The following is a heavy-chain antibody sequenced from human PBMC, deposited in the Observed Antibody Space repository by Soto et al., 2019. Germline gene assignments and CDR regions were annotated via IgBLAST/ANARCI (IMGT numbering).Heavy chain of an antibody. CDR2: IIPIFNST. V-gene: IGHV1-69*06. CDR1: GSRFSNYV. Sequence: QVQLVQSGAEVKTPGSSLKVSCKVSGSRFSNYVISWVRRAPGHGLEWLGRIIPIFNSTKYAQNFQGRVTITADKYTSTASLELSRLRSDDTAVYYCAREGRGKKAGYNGLVSLGYWGQGTLVPVSS. J-gene: IGHJ4*02. D-gene: IGHD2-2*02. CDR3: AREGRGKKAGYNGLVSLGY.